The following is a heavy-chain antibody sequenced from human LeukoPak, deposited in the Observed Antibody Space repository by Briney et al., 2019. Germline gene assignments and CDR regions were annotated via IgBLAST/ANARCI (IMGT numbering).Heavy chain of an antibody. Sequence: GGSLRLSCAASGFTFSSYAMSWVRQAPGKGLEWVSAISGSGGSTYYADSVKGRFTISRDNSKNTLYLQMNRLRVEDTAVYYCSGGGNWNYVNFWGQGTLVTVSS. J-gene: IGHJ4*02. V-gene: IGHV3-23*01. CDR2: ISGSGGST. D-gene: IGHD1-1*01. CDR3: SGGGNWNYVNF. CDR1: GFTFSSYA.